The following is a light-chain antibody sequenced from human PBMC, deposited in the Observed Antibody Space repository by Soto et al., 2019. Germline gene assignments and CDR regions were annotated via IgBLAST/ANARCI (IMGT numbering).Light chain of an antibody. CDR1: STDVGSHKL. Sequence: SVLTQPASVSGSPGQSITISCTGTSTDVGSHKLVSWYQQYPGNAPKLIIFEAYKRPSGVSNRFSDSKSGSTASLTISGLQAEDEADYYCCSNAVGSTYVFGTGTKVTVL. J-gene: IGLJ1*01. V-gene: IGLV2-23*01. CDR2: EAY. CDR3: CSNAVGSTYV.